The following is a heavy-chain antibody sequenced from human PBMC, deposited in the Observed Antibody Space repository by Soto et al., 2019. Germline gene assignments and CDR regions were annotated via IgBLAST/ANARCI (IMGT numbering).Heavy chain of an antibody. CDR2: ISYDGFNK. J-gene: IGHJ4*02. Sequence: GGSLRLSCAASGFTFSSYGMHWVRQAPGKGLEWVAVISYDGFNKYYADSVKGRFTISRDNSKNTLYLQMNSLRAEDTAVYYCANGQDSWPAPTDFDYWGQGTLVTVSS. CDR3: ANGQDSWPAPTDFDY. V-gene: IGHV3-30*18. D-gene: IGHD2-15*01. CDR1: GFTFSSYG.